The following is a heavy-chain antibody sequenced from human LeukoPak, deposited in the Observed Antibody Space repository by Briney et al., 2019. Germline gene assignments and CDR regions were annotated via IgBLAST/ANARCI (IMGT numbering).Heavy chain of an antibody. CDR1: GYTFTSYY. CDR2: INPSGGST. Sequence: GASVKVSCKASGYTFTSYYMHWVRQAPGQGLEWMGIINPSGGSTCYAQKFQGRVTMTRDTSTSTVYMELSSLRSEDTAIYYCATDDGSATMGFDSWGQGTLLTVSS. D-gene: IGHD1-26*01. V-gene: IGHV1-46*01. CDR3: ATDDGSATMGFDS. J-gene: IGHJ5*01.